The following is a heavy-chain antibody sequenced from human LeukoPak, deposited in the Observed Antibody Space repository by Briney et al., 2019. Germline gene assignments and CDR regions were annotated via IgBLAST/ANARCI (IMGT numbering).Heavy chain of an antibody. CDR3: ARGEATAMVPDFDY. V-gene: IGHV3-48*03. D-gene: IGHD5-18*01. CDR2: ISSGGSTI. CDR1: GFTFSSYE. Sequence: PGGSLRLSCAASGFTFSSYEMNWVRQAPGKGLEWVSYISSGGSTIYYADSVKGRFTISRDNAKNSLYLQMNSLRAEDTAVYYCARGEATAMVPDFDYWGQGTLVTVSS. J-gene: IGHJ4*02.